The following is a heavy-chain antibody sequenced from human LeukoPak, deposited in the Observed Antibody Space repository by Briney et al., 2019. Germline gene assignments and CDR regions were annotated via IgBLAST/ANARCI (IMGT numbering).Heavy chain of an antibody. CDR3: AKARTHEYSNYNY. J-gene: IGHJ4*02. CDR2: ISGSGDNT. Sequence: GGSLRLSCAASGFTFSSYAMSSVRQAPGKGLEWVSVISGSGDNTYYADSVKGRFTISRDNSKNTLYLQMNSLRAEDTAVYYCAKARTHEYSNYNYWGQGTLVTVSS. V-gene: IGHV3-23*01. CDR1: GFTFSSYA. D-gene: IGHD4-11*01.